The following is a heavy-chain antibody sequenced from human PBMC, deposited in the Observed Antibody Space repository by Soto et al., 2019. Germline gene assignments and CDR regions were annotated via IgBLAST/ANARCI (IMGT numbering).Heavy chain of an antibody. Sequence: ASVKVSCKASGYTFSNYGISWVRQAPGQGLEWMGWISAYSGSTKYAQNLQGRVTMTTDTSTSTAYMDLRSLRSDDTAVYYCARDCSGGYCNLDFWGQGTLVTASS. CDR1: GYTFSNYG. D-gene: IGHD2-15*01. V-gene: IGHV1-18*01. CDR3: ARDCSGGYCNLDF. CDR2: ISAYSGST. J-gene: IGHJ4*02.